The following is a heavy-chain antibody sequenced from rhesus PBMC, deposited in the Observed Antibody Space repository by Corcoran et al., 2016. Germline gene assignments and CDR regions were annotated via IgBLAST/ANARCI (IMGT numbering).Heavy chain of an antibody. V-gene: IGHV3-30*01. CDR1: CFTFSNVW. CDR2: SKSKADRATA. Sequence: EVQRVGSGGGLVQPGGSLRLSCAASCFTFSNVWRTWVRQATRKGIEWVARSKSKADRATADYSASVKGRFTISRDDAKNTLYLQRNSLKTEDTAVYYCSQGGGYWGQGVLVTVSS. J-gene: IGHJ4*01. CDR3: SQGGGY.